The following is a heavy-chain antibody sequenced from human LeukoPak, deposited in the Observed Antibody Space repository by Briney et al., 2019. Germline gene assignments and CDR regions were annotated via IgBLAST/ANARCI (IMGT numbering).Heavy chain of an antibody. V-gene: IGHV3-30*18. CDR2: ISYDGSNK. D-gene: IGHD6-19*01. CDR3: AKERFSSGWSEYFLH. Sequence: GGSLRLSCAASGFTFSSYGMHWVRQAPGKGLEWVAVISYDGSNKNYADSVKGRFTISRDNSKNTLYMQMNSLRAEDTAVYYCAKERFSSGWSEYFLHWGQGTLVTVSS. CDR1: GFTFSSYG. J-gene: IGHJ1*01.